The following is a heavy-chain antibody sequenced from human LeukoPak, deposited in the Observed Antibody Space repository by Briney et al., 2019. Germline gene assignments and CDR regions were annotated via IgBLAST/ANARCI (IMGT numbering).Heavy chain of an antibody. Sequence: PGGSLRLSCAASGFTFSSYAMHWVRRAAGKGLGWVAVISYDGSNKYYADSVKGRFNISRDNSKNTLYLQMNSLRAEDTAVFYCARDEWRGAMAPPSGYWGQGTLVTVS. D-gene: IGHD3-16*01. J-gene: IGHJ4*02. CDR1: GFTFSSYA. V-gene: IGHV3-30-3*01. CDR3: ARDEWRGAMAPPSGY. CDR2: ISYDGSNK.